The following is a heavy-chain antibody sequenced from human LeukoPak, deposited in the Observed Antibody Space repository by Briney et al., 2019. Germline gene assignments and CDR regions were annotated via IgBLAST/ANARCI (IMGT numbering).Heavy chain of an antibody. CDR3: ARDDTVTTRVGFID. Sequence: GGSLRLSCAASGFTFSSYWMSWVRQAPGKGLEWVANIKQDGSEKYYVDSVKGRFTISRDNTKNLLYLQMSSLRAEDTAVYYCARDDTVTTRVGFIDWGQGTLVTVSS. CDR2: IKQDGSEK. CDR1: GFTFSSYW. J-gene: IGHJ4*02. V-gene: IGHV3-7*01. D-gene: IGHD4-17*01.